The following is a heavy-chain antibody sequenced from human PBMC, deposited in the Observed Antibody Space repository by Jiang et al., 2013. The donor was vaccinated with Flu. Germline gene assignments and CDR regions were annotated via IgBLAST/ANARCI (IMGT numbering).Heavy chain of an antibody. CDR3: ARQDPGRGMDV. J-gene: IGHJ6*02. Sequence: SGPGLVKPSETLSLTCTVSGGSISSSSYYWGWIRQPPGKGLEWIGSIYYSGSTYYNPSLKSRVTISVDTSKNQFSLKLSSVTAADTAVYYCARQDPGRGMDVWGQGTTVTVSS. CDR1: GGSISSSSYY. V-gene: IGHV4-39*01. CDR2: IYYSGST. D-gene: IGHD1-26*01.